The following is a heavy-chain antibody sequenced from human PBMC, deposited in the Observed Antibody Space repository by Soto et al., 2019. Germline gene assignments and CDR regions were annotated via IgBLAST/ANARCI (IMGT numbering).Heavy chain of an antibody. J-gene: IGHJ3*02. Sequence: EVQLVESGGGLVQPGGSLRLSCAASGFTFSSYWMHWVRQAPGKGLVWVSRINSDGSSTSYVDSVKGRFTISRDNAKNTLYLQMNSLRAEDTAVYYCAREAPVYDNAFDIWGQGTMVTVSS. D-gene: IGHD3-22*01. CDR1: GFTFSSYW. V-gene: IGHV3-74*01. CDR2: INSDGSST. CDR3: AREAPVYDNAFDI.